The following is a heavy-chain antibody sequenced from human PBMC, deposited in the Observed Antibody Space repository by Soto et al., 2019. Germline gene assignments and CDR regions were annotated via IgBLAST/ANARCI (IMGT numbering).Heavy chain of an antibody. Sequence: QLVQSGAEVKKPGESLKISCQGSGHSFSSFWIAWVRQMPGKGLEWMGIIFPGDSDTKYSPSYQGQVTISADKSITTAYLQWSSLKASDTGIYFCARYTYYDFLNAYSRGWIDTWGQGTLVTVSS. V-gene: IGHV5-51*01. CDR3: ARYTYYDFLNAYSRGWIDT. J-gene: IGHJ5*02. CDR1: GHSFSSFW. CDR2: IFPGDSDT. D-gene: IGHD3-3*01.